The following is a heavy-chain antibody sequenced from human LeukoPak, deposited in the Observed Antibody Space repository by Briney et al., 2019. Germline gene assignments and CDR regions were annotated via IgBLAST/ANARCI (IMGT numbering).Heavy chain of an antibody. Sequence: EASVKVSCKASGGTFSSYAISWVRQAPGQGLEWMGGIIPIFGTANYAQKFQGRVTITTDESTSTAYMELSSLRSEDTAVYYCARSSTEPFYYYYYMDVWGKGTTVTVSS. V-gene: IGHV1-69*05. CDR1: GGTFSSYA. D-gene: IGHD1-14*01. J-gene: IGHJ6*03. CDR3: ARSSTEPFYYYYYMDV. CDR2: IIPIFGTA.